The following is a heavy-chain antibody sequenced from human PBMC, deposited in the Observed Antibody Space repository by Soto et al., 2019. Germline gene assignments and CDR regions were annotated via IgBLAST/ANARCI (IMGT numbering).Heavy chain of an antibody. V-gene: IGHV1-58*01. CDR2: IVLGNGNT. J-gene: IGHJ5*02. CDR3: ATRIGNIGWYWLDT. CDR1: GFTFSSSA. Sequence: SVKVSCKASGFTFSSSAVQWVRQARGQPLEWIGWIVLGNGNTNYAQKFQQRVTITRDMSTSTAYMEVRSLTSEDTAVYYCATRIGNIGWYWLDTWGQGTLVTVSS. D-gene: IGHD6-19*01.